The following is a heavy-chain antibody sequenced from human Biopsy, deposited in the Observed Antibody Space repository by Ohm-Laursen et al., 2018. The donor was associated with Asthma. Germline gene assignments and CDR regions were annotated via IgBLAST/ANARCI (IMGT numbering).Heavy chain of an antibody. J-gene: IGHJ3*01. D-gene: IGHD3-9*01. CDR1: GYNFISFA. CDR2: VNTGNGDT. V-gene: IGHV1-3*04. Sequence: GASVKVSCKASGYNFISFAIHWVRQAPGQRLEWMGWVNTGNGDTKYSQKFQGRVTITRDTSASTAYMELRSLRSEDTATYCCARTYYDFLTGQVKDVFGVWGQRTMVTVSS. CDR3: ARTYYDFLTGQVKDVFGV.